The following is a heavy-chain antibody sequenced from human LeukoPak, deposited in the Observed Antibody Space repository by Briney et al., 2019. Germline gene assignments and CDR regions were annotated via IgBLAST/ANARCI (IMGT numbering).Heavy chain of an antibody. CDR2: ISSSSSYI. CDR1: GFTFTTYS. D-gene: IGHD6-13*01. V-gene: IGHV3-21*01. Sequence: GGSLRLSCAASGFTFTTYSMNWVRQAPGKGLEWVSSISSSSSYIYYADSVKGRFTISRDNAKNSLYLQMNSLRAENTAMYYCARAAAAAGTNYYYYGMDVWGQGTTVTVSS. J-gene: IGHJ6*02. CDR3: ARAAAAAGTNYYYYGMDV.